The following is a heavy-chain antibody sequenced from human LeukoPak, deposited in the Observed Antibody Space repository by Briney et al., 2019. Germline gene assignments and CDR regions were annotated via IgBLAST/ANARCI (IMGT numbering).Heavy chain of an antibody. CDR2: IFHSGDT. Sequence: PSETLSLSCTVSGDSISSDISSGIHYWNWNRQAPGKGLERNGSIFHSGDTYYSPSLMTRATTSIDTSRNQFTLRLDAVTVSDTAVYYCAKDGGSSRNNYYMDVWGKGTTVTVSS. V-gene: IGHV4-39*06. CDR3: AKDGGSSRNNYYMDV. J-gene: IGHJ6*03. D-gene: IGHD6-13*01. CDR1: GDSISSDISSGIHY.